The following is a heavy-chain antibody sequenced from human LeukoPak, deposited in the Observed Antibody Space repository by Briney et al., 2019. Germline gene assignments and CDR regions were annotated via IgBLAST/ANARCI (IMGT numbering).Heavy chain of an antibody. Sequence: ETLSLTCTVSGGSISSYYWSWIRQPPGKGLEWVSSISSSRRYIYYADSVKGRFTISRENAKNSLYLQMNSLRAKDTAVYYCARDSMFICGQEALVT. CDR2: ISSSRRYI. V-gene: IGHV3-21*01. D-gene: IGHD3-10*02. J-gene: IGHJ4*02. CDR1: GGSISSYY. CDR3: ARDSMFI.